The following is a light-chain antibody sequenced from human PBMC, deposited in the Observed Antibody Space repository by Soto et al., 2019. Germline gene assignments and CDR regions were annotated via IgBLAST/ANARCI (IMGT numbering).Light chain of an antibody. CDR1: SSNIGAGYD. CDR3: QSYDSSLSGSV. J-gene: IGLJ2*01. V-gene: IGLV1-40*01. CDR2: GNI. Sequence: QSVLTQPPSVSGAPGQRVTISCTGRSSNIGAGYDVHWYQQLPGTAPKLIIYGNINRPSGVPDRFSGSKSATSASLAITGLQAEDEADYYCQSYDSSLSGSVFGGGTKLTVL.